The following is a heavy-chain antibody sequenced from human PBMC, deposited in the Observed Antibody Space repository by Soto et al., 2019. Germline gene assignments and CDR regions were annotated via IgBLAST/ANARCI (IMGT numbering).Heavy chain of an antibody. V-gene: IGHV4-4*02. CDR3: ARDGKRGSGSKVANDI. J-gene: IGHJ3*02. CDR2: IYHSGST. D-gene: IGHD3-10*01. Sequence: SETLSLTCAVSGGSISSSNWWSWVRQPPGKGLEWIGEIYHSGSTNYNPSLKSRVTISVDKSKNQFSLKLSSVTAADTAVYYCARDGKRGSGSKVANDIWGQGTMVTVSS. CDR1: GGSISSSNW.